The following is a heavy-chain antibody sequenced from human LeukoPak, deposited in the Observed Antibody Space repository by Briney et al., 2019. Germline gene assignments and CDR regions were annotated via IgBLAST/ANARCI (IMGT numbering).Heavy chain of an antibody. CDR3: AKDLANSWTTDY. V-gene: IGHV3-30-3*01. Sequence: PGGSLRLSCAASGFTFSTFSMYWVRQAPGKGLEWVALISHSGSEKYYADSVGGRFTISRDNSRNTLYLQMNSLSVEDTAFYYCAKDLANSWTTDYWGQGTLVTVSS. CDR1: GFTFSTFS. D-gene: IGHD1-1*01. CDR2: ISHSGSEK. J-gene: IGHJ4*02.